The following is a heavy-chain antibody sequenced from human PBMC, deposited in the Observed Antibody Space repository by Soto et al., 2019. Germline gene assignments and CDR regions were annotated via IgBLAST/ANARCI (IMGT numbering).Heavy chain of an antibody. CDR3: VKDWTNCNGGSCYHFDF. CDR1: GFSFSNYG. Sequence: PGGSLRLSCAASGFSFSNYGMHWVRQTPGKGLEWVAVISFDGSKEYYADSVKGRFTLSRDNSKSTLYLQMNSLRAEDAAVYYCVKDWTNCNGGSCYHFDFWGQGTLVTVSS. CDR2: ISFDGSKE. V-gene: IGHV3-30*18. D-gene: IGHD2-15*01. J-gene: IGHJ4*02.